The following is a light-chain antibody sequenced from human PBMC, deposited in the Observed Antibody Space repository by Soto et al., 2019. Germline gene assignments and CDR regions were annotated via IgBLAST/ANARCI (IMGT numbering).Light chain of an antibody. J-gene: IGKJ1*01. V-gene: IGKV1-5*03. CDR2: NAS. CDR3: QHYNSYSEA. CDR1: QTISSW. Sequence: DILMTQSPSTLSGSVGDRVTITCRASQTISSWLAWYQQKPGKAPKLLIYNASTLKSGVPSRFNGSGSGTEFTLTISSLQPDDFATYYCQHYNSYSEAFGQGTKVDIK.